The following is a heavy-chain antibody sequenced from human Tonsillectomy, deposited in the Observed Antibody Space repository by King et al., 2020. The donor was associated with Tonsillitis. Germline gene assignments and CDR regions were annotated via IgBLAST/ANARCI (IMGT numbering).Heavy chain of an antibody. D-gene: IGHD1-1*01. CDR2: ISGSGSDK. V-gene: IGHV3-21*01. CDR3: VRTGDQATRALREADY. CDR1: GFTXXSHX. J-gene: IGHJ4*02. Sequence: VQXVESGGGLVKXGGSLXLXCAXSGFTXXSHXXXXVXXPPGKGLEWVSSISGSGSDKYYVDSVKGRFTISRDNVENSLNLQMNSPRADDTAVYYCVRTGDQATRALREADYWGQGTLVTVSS.